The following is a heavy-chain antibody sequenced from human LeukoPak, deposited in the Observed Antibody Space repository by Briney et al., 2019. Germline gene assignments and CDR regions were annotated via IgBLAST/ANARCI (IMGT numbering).Heavy chain of an antibody. CDR1: GYSFTTYW. CDR3: ARAPLWFGEHDYNWFDP. Sequence: ESLKISCKGSGYSFTTYWISWVRQAPGQGHEWMGWISAYNGNTNYAQKLQGRVTMTTDTSTSTAYMELRSLRSDDTAVYYCARAPLWFGEHDYNWFDPWGQGTLVTVSS. D-gene: IGHD3-10*01. J-gene: IGHJ5*02. V-gene: IGHV1-18*04. CDR2: ISAYNGNT.